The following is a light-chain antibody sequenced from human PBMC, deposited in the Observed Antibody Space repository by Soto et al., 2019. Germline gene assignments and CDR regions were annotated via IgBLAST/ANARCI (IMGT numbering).Light chain of an antibody. CDR2: KAS. Sequence: DIQMTQSLSTLSASVGDRVTITCRASQSISSWLAWYQQKPGKAPKLLIYKASSLESGVPSRFSGSGSGTEFTLTISSLQPDDLATYYCQQYNSYSPTFGQGTKVEIK. CDR3: QQYNSYSPT. CDR1: QSISSW. J-gene: IGKJ1*01. V-gene: IGKV1-5*03.